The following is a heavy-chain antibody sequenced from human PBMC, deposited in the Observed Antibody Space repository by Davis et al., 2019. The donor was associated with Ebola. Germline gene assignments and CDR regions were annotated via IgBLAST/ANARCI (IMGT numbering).Heavy chain of an antibody. CDR1: GSVMYSHY. CDR3: ARGGLVPAALYL. CDR2: IAYTGNT. V-gene: IGHV4-59*11. D-gene: IGHD2-2*01. Sequence: PSETLSLTCTVSGSVMYSHYWSWIRQPPGKGLEWIGYIAYTGNTFYNPSLKSRVTISGDTSKKQFSLRLSSVTAADTAVYYCARGGLVPAALYLWGQGTMVTVSS. J-gene: IGHJ3*01.